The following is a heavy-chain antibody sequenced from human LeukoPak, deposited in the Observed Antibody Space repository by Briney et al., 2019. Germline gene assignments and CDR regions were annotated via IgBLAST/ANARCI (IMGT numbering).Heavy chain of an antibody. J-gene: IGHJ4*02. CDR2: INPNSGGT. D-gene: IGHD3-10*01. V-gene: IGHV1-2*02. Sequence: ASVTVSCKASGYTFTVYYMHWVRQAPGQGLEWMGWINPNSGGTNYAQKLQGRVTMTRDTSISTAYMELSRLRSDDTAVYYCAREAGYMVRGVINYWGQGTLVTVSS. CDR1: GYTFTVYY. CDR3: AREAGYMVRGVINY.